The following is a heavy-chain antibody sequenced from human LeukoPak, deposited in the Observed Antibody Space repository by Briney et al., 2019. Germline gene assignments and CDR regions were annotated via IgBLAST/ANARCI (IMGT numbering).Heavy chain of an antibody. Sequence: NTSETLSLTCTVSGGSISSSTYYWGWIRQPPGKGLEWIGYIYYSGSTNYNPSLKSRVTISVDTSKNQFSLKLSSVTAADTAVYYCAREITYYDILTGRSVAFDIWGQGTMVTVSS. V-gene: IGHV4-61*01. CDR2: IYYSGST. D-gene: IGHD3-9*01. CDR1: GGSISSSTYY. CDR3: AREITYYDILTGRSVAFDI. J-gene: IGHJ3*02.